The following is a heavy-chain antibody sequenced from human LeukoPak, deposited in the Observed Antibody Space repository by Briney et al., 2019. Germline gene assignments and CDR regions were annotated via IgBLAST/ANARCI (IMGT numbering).Heavy chain of an antibody. Sequence: GGSLRLSCAVSGFTFSSYWMSWLRQAPGKGLVWVSRINSDGSSTSYADSVKGRFTISRDNAKNTPYLQMNSLRAEDTAVYYCARVKGNWFDPWGQGTLVTVSS. CDR1: GFTFSSYW. CDR2: INSDGSST. CDR3: ARVKGNWFDP. V-gene: IGHV3-74*01. J-gene: IGHJ5*02.